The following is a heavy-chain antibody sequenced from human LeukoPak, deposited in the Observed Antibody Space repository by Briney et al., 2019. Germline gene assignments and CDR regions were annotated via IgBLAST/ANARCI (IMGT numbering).Heavy chain of an antibody. D-gene: IGHD4-11*01. J-gene: IGHJ4*02. V-gene: IGHV3-15*01. Sequence: GGSLRLSCEGSGFNFNDAWMSWIRQAPGKGLEWVGRVRTTAEGETTDYAAPVRGRFIISRDDSKNMVFLQMNRLETEDTAIYYCTAGLGKTDDDSWGQGTPVTVSS. CDR3: TAGLGKTDDDS. CDR1: GFNFNDAW. CDR2: VRTTAEGETT.